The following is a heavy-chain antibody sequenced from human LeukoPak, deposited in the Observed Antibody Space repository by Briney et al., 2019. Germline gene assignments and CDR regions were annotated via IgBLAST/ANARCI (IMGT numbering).Heavy chain of an antibody. D-gene: IGHD2-21*02. CDR3: ARACHLVVVTAEGAFFDP. CDR1: GYRFTSYG. Sequence: ASVEVSCKASGYRFTSYGIGWVRQAPGQGLEWVGWISIYNGKTYYAQSLQDRVTMTTDTSTNTVYMGLRSLKSEDTAVYYCARACHLVVVTAEGAFFDPWGQGTLVTVSS. V-gene: IGHV1-18*01. CDR2: ISIYNGKT. J-gene: IGHJ5*02.